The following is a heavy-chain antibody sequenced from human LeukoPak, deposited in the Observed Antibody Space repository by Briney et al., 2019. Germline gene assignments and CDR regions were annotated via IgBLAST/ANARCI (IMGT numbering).Heavy chain of an antibody. CDR2: INPNSGGT. CDR3: ARGDFCIFGLWPYNFEG. CDR1: GYSFTGYY. Sequence: ASVNVSLKASGYSFTGYYRCWVRQAPGQGLEWMGWINPNSGGTNYAQKFQDRVTMTRDTSISTAYMELTRLRFDDTAVYYCARGDFCIFGLWPYNFEGWGRGTLVTVSS. D-gene: IGHD3-3*01. V-gene: IGHV1-2*02. J-gene: IGHJ4*02.